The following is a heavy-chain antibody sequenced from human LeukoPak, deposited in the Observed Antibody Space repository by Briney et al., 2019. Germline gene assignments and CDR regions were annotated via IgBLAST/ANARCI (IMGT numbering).Heavy chain of an antibody. CDR2: INPNSGGT. V-gene: IGHV1-2*02. Sequence: GASVKVSCKASGYTLSDHYMNWVRQAPGQGLEWMGWINPNSGGTNYAQKFQGRVTMPRDASISSVYMELSSLRSDDTAVYYCARSRRLGAFRDAFDIWGQGTMVTVSS. J-gene: IGHJ3*02. CDR3: ARSRRLGAFRDAFDI. D-gene: IGHD1-26*01. CDR1: GYTLSDHY.